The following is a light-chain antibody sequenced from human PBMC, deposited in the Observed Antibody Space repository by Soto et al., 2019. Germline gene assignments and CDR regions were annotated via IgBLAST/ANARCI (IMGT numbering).Light chain of an antibody. V-gene: IGLV2-14*01. CDR3: SSYTSSSTVYV. Sequence: QSVLTQPASVSGSPGQSITISCTGTSGDVGGYNYVSWYQQHPGKAPKLMIYDVSNRPSGVSNRFSGSKSGNTASLTISGLQAEDEADYYCSSYTSSSTVYVFGTGTKLTVL. CDR1: SGDVGGYNY. J-gene: IGLJ1*01. CDR2: DVS.